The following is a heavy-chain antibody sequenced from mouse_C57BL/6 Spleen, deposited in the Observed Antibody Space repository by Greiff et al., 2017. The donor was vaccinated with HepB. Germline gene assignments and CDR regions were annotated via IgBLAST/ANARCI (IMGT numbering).Heavy chain of an antibody. Sequence: QVQLQQHGAELVKPGASVKMSCKASGYTFTSYWITWVKQRPGQGLEWIGDIYPGSGSTNYNEKFKSKATLTVDTSSSTAYMQLSSLTSEDSAVYYCARRGLRDWYFDVWGTGTTVTVSS. CDR3: ARRGLRDWYFDV. CDR2: IYPGSGST. V-gene: IGHV1-55*01. J-gene: IGHJ1*03. CDR1: GYTFTSYW. D-gene: IGHD1-1*01.